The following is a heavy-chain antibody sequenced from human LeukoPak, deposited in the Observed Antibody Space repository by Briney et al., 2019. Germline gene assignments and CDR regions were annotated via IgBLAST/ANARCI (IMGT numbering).Heavy chain of an antibody. CDR1: GFPFTGYS. CDR2: IKEDGTQT. D-gene: IGHD1-20*01. CDR3: ASHGNWRFDH. J-gene: IGHJ4*02. Sequence: GGSLRLSCAASGFPFTGYSMTWVRQAPGKGLEWVANIKEDGTQTHYVDSVKGRFTISRDNSQNSLYLQMNSLRAEDTAVYYCASHGNWRFDHWGQGTLVTVSS. V-gene: IGHV3-7*03.